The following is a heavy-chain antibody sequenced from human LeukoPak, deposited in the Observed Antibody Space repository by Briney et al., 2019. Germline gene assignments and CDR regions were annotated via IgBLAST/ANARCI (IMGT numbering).Heavy chain of an antibody. CDR2: INHSGST. CDR3: ARDRGYYDILTGYYTGYFDP. CDR1: GGSFSGYY. J-gene: IGHJ5*02. D-gene: IGHD3-9*01. V-gene: IGHV4-34*01. Sequence: SETLSLTCAVYGGSFSGYYWSWIRQPPGKGLEWIGEINHSGSTNYNPSLKSRVTISVDTSKNQFSLKLSSVTAADTAVYYCARDRGYYDILTGYYTGYFDPWGQGTLVTVSS.